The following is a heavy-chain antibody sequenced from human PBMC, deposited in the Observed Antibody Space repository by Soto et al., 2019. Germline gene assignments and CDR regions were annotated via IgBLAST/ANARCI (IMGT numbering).Heavy chain of an antibody. V-gene: IGHV3-30*18. Sequence: QVQLVESGGGVVQPGRSLRLSCAASGFTFSSYGMHWVRQAPGKGLEWVAVISYDGSNKYYADSVKGRFTISRDNSKNTLYLQMNSLRAEDTAVYYCAKDLAPARLPYCSSTSCYVDDYYGMDVW. CDR1: GFTFSSYG. J-gene: IGHJ6*01. CDR2: ISYDGSNK. D-gene: IGHD2-2*01. CDR3: AKDLAPARLPYCSSTSCYVDDYYGMDV.